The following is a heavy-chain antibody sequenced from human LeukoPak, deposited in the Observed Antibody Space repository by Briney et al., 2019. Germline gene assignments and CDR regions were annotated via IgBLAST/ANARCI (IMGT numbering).Heavy chain of an antibody. D-gene: IGHD5-12*01. Sequence: GGSLRLSCAASGFTFSSYAMHWVRQAPGKGLEWVAVISYDGSNKYYADSVKGRFTISRDNSKNTLYLQMNSLRAEDTAVYYCAKHGGYGTYYMDVWGKGTTVTVSS. J-gene: IGHJ6*03. CDR3: AKHGGYGTYYMDV. CDR2: ISYDGSNK. CDR1: GFTFSSYA. V-gene: IGHV3-30*04.